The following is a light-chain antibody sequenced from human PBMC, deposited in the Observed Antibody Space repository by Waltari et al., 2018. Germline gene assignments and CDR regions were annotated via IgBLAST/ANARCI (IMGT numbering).Light chain of an antibody. CDR1: QSVTNNY. CDR3: QQYHSSRVT. CDR2: HAS. J-gene: IGKJ1*01. V-gene: IGKV3-20*01. Sequence: ETMLTQSPGTLSLSPGERATLSCRASQSVTNNYLAWYQQTPGQAPRLLIYHASSRATGIPDRFSGDGSGTDFTLTISRLEPEDVAVYYCQQYHSSRVTFGQGTKVEVK.